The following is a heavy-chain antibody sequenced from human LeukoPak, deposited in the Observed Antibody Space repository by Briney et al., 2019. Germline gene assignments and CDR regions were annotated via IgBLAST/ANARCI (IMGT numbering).Heavy chain of an antibody. Sequence: SETLSLTCTVSGGSISSGSYYWSWIRQPAGKGLEWIGSIYYSGSTYYNPSLKSRVTISVDTSKNQFSLKLSSVTAADTAVYYCARQGYYGSGFFFDPWGQGTLVTVSS. CDR2: IYYSGST. D-gene: IGHD3-10*01. CDR1: GGSISSGSYY. J-gene: IGHJ5*02. CDR3: ARQGYYGSGFFFDP. V-gene: IGHV4-39*01.